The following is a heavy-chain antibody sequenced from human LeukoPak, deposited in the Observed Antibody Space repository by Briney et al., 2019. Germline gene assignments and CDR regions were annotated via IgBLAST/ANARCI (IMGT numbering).Heavy chain of an antibody. V-gene: IGHV4-38-2*02. CDR1: GYSISSGYY. Sequence: PSETLSLTCTVSGYSISSGYYWGWIRQPPGKGLEWIGSIYHSGSTSYNPSLKSRVTISVDPSKNQFALKLSSVTAADTAVYCCARGSSGWYNRHWFDPLGQGTLVTVSS. CDR3: ARGSSGWYNRHWFDP. J-gene: IGHJ5*02. D-gene: IGHD6-19*01. CDR2: IYHSGST.